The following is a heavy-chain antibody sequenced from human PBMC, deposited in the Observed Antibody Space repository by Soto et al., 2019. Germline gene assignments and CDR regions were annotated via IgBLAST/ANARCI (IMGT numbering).Heavy chain of an antibody. V-gene: IGHV3-11*01. D-gene: IGHD3-10*01. CDR3: ARVRFGEWGYAMDV. CDR2: ISSSGSSI. Sequence: QVQLVESGGGLVKPGGSLRLSCAASGLTFSDCYMNWIRQAPGKGLEWVSYISSSGSSINYAGSVKGRFTISRDNAKNSLDLQMTSLRAEDTGMYYCARVRFGEWGYAMDVWGQGTTVTVSS. CDR1: GLTFSDCY. J-gene: IGHJ6*02.